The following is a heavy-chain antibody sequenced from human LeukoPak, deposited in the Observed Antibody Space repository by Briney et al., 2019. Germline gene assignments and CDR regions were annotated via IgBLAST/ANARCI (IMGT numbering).Heavy chain of an antibody. J-gene: IGHJ3*02. D-gene: IGHD3-22*01. CDR1: GGSISTYY. CDR3: ARYDSSGSLAFDI. CDR2: IHYSGST. Sequence: SETLSLTCTVSGGSISTYYWSWIRQPPGKGLEWIGYIHYSGSTNYNPSLKSRVTILVDTSKNQFSLKLSSVTAADTAVYYCARYDSSGSLAFDIWGQGTMVTVSS. V-gene: IGHV4-59*08.